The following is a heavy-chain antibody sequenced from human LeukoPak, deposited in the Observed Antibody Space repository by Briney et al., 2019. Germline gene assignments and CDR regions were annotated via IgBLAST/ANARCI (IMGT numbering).Heavy chain of an antibody. CDR1: GGTFSSYA. CDR3: ARENEVCNSTSCYSD. J-gene: IGHJ4*02. V-gene: IGHV1-69*13. D-gene: IGHD2-2*01. CDR2: IIPIFGTA. Sequence: ASVKVSCRASGGTFSSYAISWVRQAPGQGLEWMGGIIPIFGTANYAQKFQGRVTITADESTSTAYMELSSLRSEDTAVYYCARENEVCNSTSCYSDWGQGTLVTVSS.